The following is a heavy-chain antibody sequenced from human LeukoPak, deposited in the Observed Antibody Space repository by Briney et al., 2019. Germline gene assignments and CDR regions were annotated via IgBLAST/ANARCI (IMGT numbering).Heavy chain of an antibody. CDR2: ISGSGGST. Sequence: PGGSLRLSCAASGFTFSSYEMNWVRQAPGKGLEWVSAISGSGGSTYYADSVKGRFTISRDNSKNTLYLQMNSLRAEDTAVYYCAKGPYDSSGYYYAFDYWGQGTLVTVSS. CDR3: AKGPYDSSGYYYAFDY. D-gene: IGHD3-22*01. J-gene: IGHJ4*02. CDR1: GFTFSSYE. V-gene: IGHV3-23*01.